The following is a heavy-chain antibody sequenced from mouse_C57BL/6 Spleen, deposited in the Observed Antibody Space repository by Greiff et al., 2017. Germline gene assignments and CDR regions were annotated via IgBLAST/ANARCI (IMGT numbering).Heavy chain of an antibody. D-gene: IGHD2-3*01. V-gene: IGHV3-6*01. CDR1: GYSITSGYY. J-gene: IGHJ3*01. CDR2: ISYDGSN. CDR3: AREIDGYYVAY. Sequence: EVQRVESGPGLVKPSQSLSLTCSVTGYSITSGYYWNWIRQFPGNKLEWMGYISYDGSNNYNPSLKNRISITRDTSKNQFFLKLNSVTTEDTATYYCAREIDGYYVAYWGQGTLVTVSA.